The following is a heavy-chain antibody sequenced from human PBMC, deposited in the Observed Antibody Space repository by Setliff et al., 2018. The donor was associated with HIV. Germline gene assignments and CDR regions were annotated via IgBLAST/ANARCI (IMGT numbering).Heavy chain of an antibody. J-gene: IGHJ4*02. D-gene: IGHD3-3*01. CDR3: AKLRHDFLIDS. V-gene: IGHV3-53*01. CDR1: GFTVTNHY. CDR2: IISSGGT. Sequence: GGSLRLSCAASGFTVTNHYMSWVRQAPEKGLEWVSIIISSGGTYYADSVKGRFTVSRDNSKNTLYLQMNSLRVDDTAVYYCAKLRHDFLIDSWGQGTLVTVSS.